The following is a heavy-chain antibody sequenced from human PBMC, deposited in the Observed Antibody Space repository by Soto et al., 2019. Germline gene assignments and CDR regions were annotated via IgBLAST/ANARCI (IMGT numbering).Heavy chain of an antibody. D-gene: IGHD2-21*02. CDR3: ARDFVVVTSSRPWGMDV. V-gene: IGHV1-46*01. CDR1: GNTLTNYY. Sequence: GASVKVSCKASGNTLTNYYVQWLRQAPGQGLEWMGIIDPTGTITTYAQKFQGRVTLTRETSTATDTVFLNLTTLTSDDTAVYYCARDFVVVTSSRPWGMDVWGQGTTVTVSS. J-gene: IGHJ6*02. CDR2: IDPTGTIT.